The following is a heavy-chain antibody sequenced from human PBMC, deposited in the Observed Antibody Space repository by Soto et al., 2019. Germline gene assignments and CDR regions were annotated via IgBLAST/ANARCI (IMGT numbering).Heavy chain of an antibody. D-gene: IGHD1-26*01. CDR1: GFTFSSDW. J-gene: IGHJ4*02. CDR2: INTDGSGT. Sequence: GGSLRLSCAASGFTFSSDWMHWVRQAPGKGLVWVSRINTDGSGTSYVDSVKGRFTISRDNAKNSLYLQMNSLRAEDTAVYYCGRDLRDWDSGSYSYDYWGQGTLVTGLL. CDR3: GRDLRDWDSGSYSYDY. V-gene: IGHV3-74*01.